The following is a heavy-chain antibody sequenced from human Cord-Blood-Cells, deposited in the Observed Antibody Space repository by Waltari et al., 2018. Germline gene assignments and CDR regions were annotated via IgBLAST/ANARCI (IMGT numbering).Heavy chain of an antibody. CDR2: ISGDAGST. Sequence: EVQLVESGGGVVQPGGSLSLSCAASGFTFDDYAMHVVRQAPGKGLEWVSLISGDAGSTYYADSVKGRFTISRDNSKNSLYLQMNSLRTEDTALYYCAKDGRSGATFDYWGQGTLVTVSS. J-gene: IGHJ4*02. D-gene: IGHD7-27*01. CDR3: AKDGRSGATFDY. CDR1: GFTFDDYA. V-gene: IGHV3-43*02.